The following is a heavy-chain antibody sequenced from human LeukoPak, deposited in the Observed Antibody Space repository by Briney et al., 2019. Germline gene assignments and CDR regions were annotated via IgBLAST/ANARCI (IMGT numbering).Heavy chain of an antibody. V-gene: IGHV3-23*01. Sequence: GGSLRLPCAASGFTVSSNYMSWVRQTPGKGLEWVSAISGSGGSTYYADSVKGRFTISRDNSKNTVYMQMSSLRAEDTAVYYCAKRQSSGWYFLDYWGQGTLVTVSS. CDR2: ISGSGGST. D-gene: IGHD6-19*01. CDR3: AKRQSSGWYFLDY. J-gene: IGHJ4*02. CDR1: GFTVSSNY.